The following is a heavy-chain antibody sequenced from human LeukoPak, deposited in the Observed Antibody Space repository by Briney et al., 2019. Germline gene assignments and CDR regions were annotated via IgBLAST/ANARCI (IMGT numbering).Heavy chain of an antibody. D-gene: IGHD6-13*01. CDR2: ITSGSNI. J-gene: IGHJ4*02. V-gene: IGHV3-21*06. CDR1: GFTFSSYS. CDR3: AKDDGSWYIDY. Sequence: GGSLRLSCAASGFTFSSYSMNWVRQAPGKGLDWVSSITSGSNIHYADSVKGRFAISRDNAKNSLYLQMNSLRAEDTAVYYCAKDDGSWYIDYWGQGTLVTVSS.